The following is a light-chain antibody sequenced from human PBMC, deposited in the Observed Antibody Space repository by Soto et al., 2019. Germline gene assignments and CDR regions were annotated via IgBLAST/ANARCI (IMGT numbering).Light chain of an antibody. J-gene: IGKJ4*01. CDR2: AAS. CDR3: QQRASFPRT. V-gene: IGKV1-12*01. CDR1: QAVSTW. Sequence: DIQMTQSPSSVSASVGDTVTITCRASQAVSTWLAWYQQKPGGGPKLLIYAASTLQSGVPSRFSGSGSGTDFTLTIRSLQPEDFATYYCQQRASFPRTFGGGPKVEIK.